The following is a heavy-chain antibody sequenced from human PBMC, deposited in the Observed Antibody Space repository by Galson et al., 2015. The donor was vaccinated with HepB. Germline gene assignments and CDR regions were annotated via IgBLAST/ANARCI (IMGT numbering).Heavy chain of an antibody. Sequence: QSGAEVKKPGESLRISCKGSGYSFTSYWISWVRQMPGKGLEWMGRIDPSDSYTNYSPSFQGHVTISADKSISTAYLQWSSLKASDTAMYYCARLGTMIRERSLFDYWGQGTLVTVSS. CDR1: GYSFTSYW. J-gene: IGHJ4*02. CDR2: IDPSDSYT. D-gene: IGHD3-10*01. V-gene: IGHV5-10-1*01. CDR3: ARLGTMIRERSLFDY.